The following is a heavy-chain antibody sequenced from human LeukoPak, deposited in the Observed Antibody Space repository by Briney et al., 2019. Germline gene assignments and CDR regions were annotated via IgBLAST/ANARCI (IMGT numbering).Heavy chain of an antibody. CDR1: GFSVSSNY. D-gene: IGHD6-13*01. Sequence: GGSLRLSCAVSGFSVSSNYMSWVRQAPGKGLEWASVIYGGGNTYYADSVKGRFTISRDNSKNTLYLQMNSLRAEDTAVYYCASLGAAGTDYWGQGTLVTVSS. J-gene: IGHJ4*02. V-gene: IGHV3-53*01. CDR3: ASLGAAGTDY. CDR2: IYGGGNT.